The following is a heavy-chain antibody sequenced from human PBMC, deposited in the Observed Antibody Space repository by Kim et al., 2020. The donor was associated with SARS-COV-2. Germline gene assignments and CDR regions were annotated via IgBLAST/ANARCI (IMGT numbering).Heavy chain of an antibody. J-gene: IGHJ6*01. V-gene: IGHV3-30*18. CDR1: GFTFSSYG. CDR3: AKGTRLTASYYFYGFDV. Sequence: GGSLRLSCAASGFTFSSYGMHWVRQAPGKGLEWVAVISYDGSNKYYADSVKGRFTISRDNSKNMLYLQMNSLRAEDTAVYYCAKGTRLTASYYFYGFDV. CDR2: ISYDGSNK. D-gene: IGHD2-2*01.